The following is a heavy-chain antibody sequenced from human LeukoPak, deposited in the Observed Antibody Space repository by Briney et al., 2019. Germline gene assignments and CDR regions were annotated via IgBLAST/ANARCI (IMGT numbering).Heavy chain of an antibody. D-gene: IGHD6-19*01. CDR1: GGSFSGYY. J-gene: IGHJ3*02. CDR3: AREEAVAGTAGAFDI. CDR2: INHSGST. Sequence: SETLSLTCAVYGGSFSGYYWSWIRQPPGRGLEWIGEINHSGSTNYNPSLKSRVTISVDTSRNQFSLKLSSVTAADTAVYYCAREEAVAGTAGAFDIWGQGTMVTVSS. V-gene: IGHV4-34*01.